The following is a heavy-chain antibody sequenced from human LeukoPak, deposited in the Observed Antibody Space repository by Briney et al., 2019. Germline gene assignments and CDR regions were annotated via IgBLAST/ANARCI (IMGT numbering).Heavy chain of an antibody. CDR3: ASQYPDIVGATSGWFDP. D-gene: IGHD1-26*01. CDR1: GGSISSYY. V-gene: IGHV4-4*07. J-gene: IGHJ5*02. CDR2: IYTSGST. Sequence: SETLSLTCTVSGGSISSYYWSWIRQPAGKGLEWIGRIYTSGSTNYNPSLKSRVTMSVDTSKNQFSLKLSSVTAADTAVYYCASQYPDIVGATSGWFDPWGQGTLVTVSS.